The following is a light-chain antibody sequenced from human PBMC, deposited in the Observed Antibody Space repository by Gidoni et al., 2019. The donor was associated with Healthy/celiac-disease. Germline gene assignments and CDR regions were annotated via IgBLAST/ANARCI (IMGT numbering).Light chain of an antibody. CDR1: SSNSGSNY. CDR2: RNN. J-gene: IGLJ3*02. V-gene: IGLV1-47*01. Sequence: QSVLTQPPSASGTPGQRVTISCSGSSSNSGSNYVYWYQQLPGTAPKLLIYRNNQRPSGVPDRFSGSKSGTSASLAISGLRSEDEADYYCAAWDDSLSEVFGGGTKLTVL. CDR3: AAWDDSLSEV.